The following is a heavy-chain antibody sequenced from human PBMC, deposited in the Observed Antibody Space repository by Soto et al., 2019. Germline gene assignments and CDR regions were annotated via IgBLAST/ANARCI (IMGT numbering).Heavy chain of an antibody. CDR2: IYYSGST. Sequence: QLQLQESGPGLVKPSETLSLTCTVSGGSISSSSYYWGWIRQPPGKGLEWIGSIYYSGSTYYNPPLKSRVTISVDTSKNQFSLQLSSVTAADTAVYYCARIAAAGYPYFDYWGQGTLVTVSS. D-gene: IGHD6-13*01. CDR1: GGSISSSSYY. J-gene: IGHJ4*02. V-gene: IGHV4-39*01. CDR3: ARIAAAGYPYFDY.